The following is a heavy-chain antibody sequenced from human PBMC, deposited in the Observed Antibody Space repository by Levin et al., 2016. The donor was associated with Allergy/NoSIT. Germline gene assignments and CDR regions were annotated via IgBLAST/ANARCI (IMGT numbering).Heavy chain of an antibody. J-gene: IGHJ4*02. CDR3: ARGMGDDYGGGQYDY. Sequence: GESLKISCAASGFIVSTKYMTWVRQAPGKGLEWVSAIYSGGNPYYADSVKGRFTISRDNSKNTLYLQMNSLKAEDTAVYYCARGMGDDYGGGQYDYWGQGTLVTVAS. D-gene: IGHD4-17*01. V-gene: IGHV3-53*01. CDR1: GFIVSTKY. CDR2: IYSGGNP.